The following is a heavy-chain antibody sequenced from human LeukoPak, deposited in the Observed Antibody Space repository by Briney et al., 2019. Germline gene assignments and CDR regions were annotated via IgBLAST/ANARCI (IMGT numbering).Heavy chain of an antibody. CDR1: GLTFSTYA. CDR3: ARGRNSATY. D-gene: IGHD1-26*01. CDR2: IGSSSSHT. Sequence: GGSLRLSCAASGLTFSTYAMSWVRQAPGKGLEWVSYIGSSSSHTNYADSVKGRFTISRDNARNSLYLQMNSLRAEDTAMYYCARGRNSATYGGQGTLVTVSS. J-gene: IGHJ4*02. V-gene: IGHV3-11*06.